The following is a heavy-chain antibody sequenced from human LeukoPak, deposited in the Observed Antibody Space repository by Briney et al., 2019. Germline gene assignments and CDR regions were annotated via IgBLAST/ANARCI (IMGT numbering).Heavy chain of an antibody. V-gene: IGHV1-69*04. CDR1: GGTFSSYA. J-gene: IGHJ4*02. CDR3: ARDLYCSGGSCYSPFDY. D-gene: IGHD2-15*01. Sequence: SVKVSCKASGGTFSSYAISWVRQAPGQGLEWMGRIIPILGIANYAQKFQGRVTITADKSTSTAYMELSSLRSEDTAVYYCARDLYCSGGSCYSPFDYWGQGTLVTVSS. CDR2: IIPILGIA.